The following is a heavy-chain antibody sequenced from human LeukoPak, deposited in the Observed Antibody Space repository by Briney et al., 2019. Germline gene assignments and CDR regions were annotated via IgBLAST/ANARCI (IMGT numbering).Heavy chain of an antibody. J-gene: IGHJ4*02. CDR1: GGTFSSYA. Sequence: ASVKVSCKASGGTFSSYAISWVRQAPGQGLEWMGGIITIFGTANYAQKFQGRVTITTDESTSTAYMELSSLRSEDTAVYYCAKGFGSVDPFDYWGQGTLVTVSS. CDR3: AKGFGSVDPFDY. D-gene: IGHD3-3*01. CDR2: IITIFGTA. V-gene: IGHV1-69*05.